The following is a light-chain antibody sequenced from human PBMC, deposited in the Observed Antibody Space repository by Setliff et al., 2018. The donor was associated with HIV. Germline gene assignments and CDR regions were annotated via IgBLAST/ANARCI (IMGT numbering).Light chain of an antibody. V-gene: IGLV1-40*03. CDR2: DTN. CDR1: SSNVGTGFG. Sequence: RVTIYCSGSSSNVGTGFGVQWYQQLPGAAPKLLIHDTNSRPSEVPVRFSGSKSGASASLAINGLEAEDEADYYCQSYDSRLNGYVFGTGTKVTVL. J-gene: IGLJ1*01. CDR3: QSYDSRLNGYV.